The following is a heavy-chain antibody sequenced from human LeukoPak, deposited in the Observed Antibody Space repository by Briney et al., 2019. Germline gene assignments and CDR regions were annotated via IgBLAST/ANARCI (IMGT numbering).Heavy chain of an antibody. V-gene: IGHV3-48*03. J-gene: IGHJ4*02. CDR3: ARRYARSWYGGLY. CDR1: GFTFSSYA. Sequence: PGGSLRLSCAASGFTFSSYAMSWVRQAPGKGLEWVSYISSSGTTIFYADSVQGRFTISRDNAKNSLYLQMNSLRAEDTAVYYCARRYARSWYGGLYWGQGTLVTVSS. CDR2: ISSSGTTI. D-gene: IGHD6-13*01.